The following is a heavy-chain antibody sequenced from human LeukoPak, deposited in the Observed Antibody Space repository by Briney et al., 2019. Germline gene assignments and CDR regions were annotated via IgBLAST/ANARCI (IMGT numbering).Heavy chain of an antibody. D-gene: IGHD3-22*01. J-gene: IGHJ4*02. V-gene: IGHV1-24*01. CDR2: FDPEDDER. CDR3: ATELRSGYFDY. Sequence: ASAKVSCKVSGYTLSELSMHWVRQAPGKGLEWMGGFDPEDDERVYAQKFQGRVTMTEDTSTDTAYMELSSLRSEDTAIYYCATELRSGYFDYWGQGTLVTVFS. CDR1: GYTLSELS.